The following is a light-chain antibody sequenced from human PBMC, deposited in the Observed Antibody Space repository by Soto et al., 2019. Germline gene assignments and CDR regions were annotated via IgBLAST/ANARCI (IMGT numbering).Light chain of an antibody. J-gene: IGLJ1*01. CDR1: TSDVGSYDL. CDR3: CSYAGGRSPYV. CDR2: EVS. V-gene: IGLV2-23*02. Sequence: QSVLTQPASVSGSPGQSITISCTGTTSDVGSYDLVSWYQQHPGKAPKIMIYEVSKRPSGDSNRFSGSKSGNTASLTISGLQAEDDADYYCCSYAGGRSPYVFGTGTQLTVL.